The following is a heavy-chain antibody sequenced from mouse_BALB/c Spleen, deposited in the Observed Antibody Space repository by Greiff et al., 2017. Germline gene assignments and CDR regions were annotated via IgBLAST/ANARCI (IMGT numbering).Heavy chain of an antibody. J-gene: IGHJ3*01. CDR3: ARRGTTVPFAY. CDR1: GFTFSSYT. Sequence: DVMLVESGGGLVQPGGSLKLSCAASGFTFSSYTMSWVRQTPEKRLEWVAYISNGGGSTYYPDTVKGRFTISRDNAKNTLYLQMSSLKSEDTAMYYCARRGTTVPFAYWGQGTLVTVSA. V-gene: IGHV5-12-2*01. CDR2: ISNGGGST. D-gene: IGHD1-1*01.